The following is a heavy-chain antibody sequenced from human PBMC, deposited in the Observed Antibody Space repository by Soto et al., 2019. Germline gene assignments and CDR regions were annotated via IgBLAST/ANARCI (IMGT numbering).Heavy chain of an antibody. Sequence: GGSLRLSCTASGFTFGDYAMSWFRQAPGKGLEWVGFIRSKAYGGTTEYAASVKGRFTISRDDSKSIAYLQMSSLKTEDTAVYYCTRVGYCSSTSCYATWDAFDIWGQGTMVTVSS. CDR2: IRSKAYGGTT. CDR3: TRVGYCSSTSCYATWDAFDI. D-gene: IGHD2-2*01. J-gene: IGHJ3*02. CDR1: GFTFGDYA. V-gene: IGHV3-49*03.